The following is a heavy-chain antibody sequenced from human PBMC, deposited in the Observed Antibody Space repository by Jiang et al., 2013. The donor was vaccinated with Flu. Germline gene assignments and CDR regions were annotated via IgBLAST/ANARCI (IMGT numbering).Heavy chain of an antibody. CDR3: ATLRGSSYDTYLLDS. CDR1: ILASVIMP. J-gene: IGHJ4*02. Sequence: EVWGGVVQPEGPSRLSCYSVWILASVIMPCTGSARRPGKGLEWLTSIRFDGTIKFYADSVKGRFTVSRDNSKNTLYLQMNSLSAEDTAVYYCATLRGSSYDTYLLDSWGQGTLVTVSS. V-gene: IGHV3-30*02. CDR2: IRFDGTIK. D-gene: IGHD3-3*01.